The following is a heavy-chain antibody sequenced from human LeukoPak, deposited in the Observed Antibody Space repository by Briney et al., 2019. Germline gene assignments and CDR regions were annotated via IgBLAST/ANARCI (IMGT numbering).Heavy chain of an antibody. J-gene: IGHJ4*02. V-gene: IGHV3-23*01. CDR1: GFTFSSYA. CDR2: ISGSGGST. Sequence: GGSLRLSCAASGFTFSSYAMSWVRQAPGKGLEWVSAISGSGGSTCYADSVKGRFTISRDNSKNTLYLQMNSLRAEDTAVYYCAKARYYDSSGYYGYWGQGTLVTVSS. D-gene: IGHD3-22*01. CDR3: AKARYYDSSGYYGY.